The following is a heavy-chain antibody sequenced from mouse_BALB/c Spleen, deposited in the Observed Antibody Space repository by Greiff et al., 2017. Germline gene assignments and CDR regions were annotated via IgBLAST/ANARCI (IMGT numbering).Heavy chain of an antibody. J-gene: IGHJ2*01. CDR3: ARDIGCFDY. V-gene: IGHV7-3*02. Sequence: EVKLVESGGGLVQPGGSLRLSCATSGFTFTDYYMSWVRQPPGKALEWLGFIRNKANGYTTEYSASVKGRFTISRDNSQSILYLQMNTLRAEDSATYYCARDIGCFDYWGQGTTLTVSS. CDR1: GFTFTDYY. CDR2: IRNKANGYTT.